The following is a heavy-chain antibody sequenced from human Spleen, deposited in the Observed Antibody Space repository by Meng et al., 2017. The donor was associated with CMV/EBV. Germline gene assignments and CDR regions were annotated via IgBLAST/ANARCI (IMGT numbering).Heavy chain of an antibody. CDR2: VWDSGNT. Sequence: ETLSLTCTVSGGSISSSSYYWGWIRQTPGKGLEWIGIVWDSGNTYYNPSLKSRVPISQDTSQNQVSLRLSSLTAADTAVYYCARSLGYCSGTAWCYFDYWGQGLLVTVSS. J-gene: IGHJ4*02. D-gene: IGHD2-15*01. V-gene: IGHV4-39*07. CDR1: GGSISSSSYY. CDR3: ARSLGYCSGTAWCYFDY.